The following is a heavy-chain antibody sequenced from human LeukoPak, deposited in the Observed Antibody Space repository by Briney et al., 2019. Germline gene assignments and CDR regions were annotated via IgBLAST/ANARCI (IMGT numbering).Heavy chain of an antibody. CDR3: ARDDYGTTDY. CDR2: IWYDGSNK. V-gene: IGHV3-33*01. CDR1: GFTFSSYG. J-gene: IGHJ4*02. D-gene: IGHD4-17*01. Sequence: GRSLRLSCAASGFTFSSYGMHWVRQAPGKGLEWVAVIWYDGSNKYYADSVEGRFTISRDNSKNTLYLQMNSLRAEDTAVYYCARDDYGTTDYWGQGTLVTVSS.